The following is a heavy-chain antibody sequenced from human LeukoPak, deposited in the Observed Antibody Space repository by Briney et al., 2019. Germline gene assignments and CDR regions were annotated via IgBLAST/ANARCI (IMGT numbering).Heavy chain of an antibody. CDR1: GFTFNMYG. V-gene: IGHV3-30*02. D-gene: IGHD2-15*01. Sequence: AGGSLRLSCVASGFTFNMYGMHWVRQAPGKGLEWVGIIRYDGNNKNNADSVKGRFTISRDNSKNTVYLQMYSLRPEDTAVYYCAKTFCSGGTCYPYNYYYMDVWGKGTAVTVSS. CDR2: IRYDGNNK. CDR3: AKTFCSGGTCYPYNYYYMDV. J-gene: IGHJ6*03.